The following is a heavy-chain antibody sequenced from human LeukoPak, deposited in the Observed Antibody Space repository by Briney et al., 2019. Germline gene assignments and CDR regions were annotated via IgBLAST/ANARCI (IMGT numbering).Heavy chain of an antibody. V-gene: IGHV4-39*01. Sequence: SETLSLTCTVSGGSISSSSYSWGWIRQPPGKGLEWIGSIYYSGSTYYNPSLKSRVTISVDTSKNQFSLKLSSVTAADTAVYYCASPEVTGGYYGMDVWGQGTTVTVSS. D-gene: IGHD1-1*01. J-gene: IGHJ6*02. CDR1: GGSISSSSYS. CDR2: IYYSGST. CDR3: ASPEVTGGYYGMDV.